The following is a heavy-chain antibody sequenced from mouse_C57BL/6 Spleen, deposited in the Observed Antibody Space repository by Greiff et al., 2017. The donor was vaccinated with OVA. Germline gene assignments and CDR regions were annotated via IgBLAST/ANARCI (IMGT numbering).Heavy chain of an antibody. J-gene: IGHJ1*03. Sequence: DVQLQESGPGMVKPSQSLSLTCTVTGYSITSGYDWHWIRHFPGNKLEWMGYISYSGSTNYNPSLKSRISITHDTSKNHFFLKLNSVTTEDTATYYCARDGSSYEWYFDVWGTGTTVTVSS. D-gene: IGHD1-1*01. CDR2: ISYSGST. CDR3: ARDGSSYEWYFDV. CDR1: GYSITSGYD. V-gene: IGHV3-1*01.